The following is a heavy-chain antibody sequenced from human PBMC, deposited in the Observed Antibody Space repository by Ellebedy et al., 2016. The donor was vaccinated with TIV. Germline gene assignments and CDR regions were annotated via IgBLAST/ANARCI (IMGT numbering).Heavy chain of an antibody. CDR2: ISGGGGAT. J-gene: IGHJ4*02. Sequence: PGGSLRLSCVASGFIFSNYALTWVRQAPGKGLQWVAAISGGGGATYYGDSVKGRFTISRDNSKNTVYLHMNSLRADDTAFYYCAKSGGRDIVVVLGATRPIDHWGRGTLVTVSS. V-gene: IGHV3-23*01. CDR3: AKSGGRDIVVVLGATRPIDH. D-gene: IGHD2-15*01. CDR1: GFIFSNYA.